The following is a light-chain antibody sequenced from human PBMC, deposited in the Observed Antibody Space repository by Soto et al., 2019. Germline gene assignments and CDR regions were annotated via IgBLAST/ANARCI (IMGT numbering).Light chain of an antibody. CDR3: QQVNVYPST. V-gene: IGKV1-9*01. J-gene: IGKJ4*01. CDR2: DAS. Sequence: DIQMTQSPSTLAASLGDRVTITCRASQGISSYLGWYQQKPGKAPNLLIYDASTLHSGVPSRFRGGGSGTDFTLTISSLQPEDFETYYCQQVNVYPSTCGGGTKVDIK. CDR1: QGISSY.